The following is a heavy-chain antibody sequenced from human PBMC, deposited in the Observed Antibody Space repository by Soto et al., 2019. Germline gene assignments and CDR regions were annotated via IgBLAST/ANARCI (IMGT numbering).Heavy chain of an antibody. CDR2: IIPIFGTA. CDR3: ARATVNPYYYGMDV. J-gene: IGHJ6*02. CDR1: GGTFSSYA. D-gene: IGHD4-17*01. Sequence: QVQLVQSGAEVKKPGSSVKVSCKASGGTFSSYAISWVRQAPGQGLEWMGGIIPIFGTANYAQKFQGRVTITADESTSTVYMELSSLRSEDTAVYYCARATVNPYYYGMDVWGQGTTVTVSS. V-gene: IGHV1-69*12.